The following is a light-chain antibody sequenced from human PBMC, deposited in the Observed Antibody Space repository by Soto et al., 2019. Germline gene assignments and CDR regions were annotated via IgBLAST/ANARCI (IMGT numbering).Light chain of an antibody. J-gene: IGKJ4*01. CDR2: GPS. CDR3: QQYGSPPT. CDR1: QSVSSSY. V-gene: IGKV3-20*01. Sequence: EIVLTQSPGTLSLSPGERATLSCRASQSVSSSYLAWYQQKPGQAPRLLIYGPSSSATGIPDRFSGSGSGTDFTLTISRLEPEDFAVYYCQQYGSPPTFGGGTKVEIK.